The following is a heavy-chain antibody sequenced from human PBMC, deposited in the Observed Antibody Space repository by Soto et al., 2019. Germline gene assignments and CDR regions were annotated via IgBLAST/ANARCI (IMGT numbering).Heavy chain of an antibody. Sequence: HPGGSLRLSCAASGFTFSSYAMSWVRQAPGKGLEWVSAISGSGGSTYYADSVKGRFTISRDNSKNTLYLQMNSLRAEDTAVYYCAKDLTYRSDSSSWSFDYWGQGTLVTVSS. CDR1: GFTFSSYA. CDR2: ISGSGGST. V-gene: IGHV3-23*01. D-gene: IGHD6-13*01. J-gene: IGHJ4*02. CDR3: AKDLTYRSDSSSWSFDY.